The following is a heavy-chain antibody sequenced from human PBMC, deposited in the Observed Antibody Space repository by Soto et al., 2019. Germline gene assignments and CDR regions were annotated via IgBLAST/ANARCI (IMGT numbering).Heavy chain of an antibody. D-gene: IGHD2-15*01. CDR3: ARSGGSAGWFDP. Sequence: PSETLSLTCVVSGYSITTGYYWGWIRQPPGKVLEWIGSISHSGTTVYSSSLKSRVTISKDASKNQFSLKVNSVIAADTAVYYCARSGGSAGWFDPWGPGSLVTVSS. CDR2: ISHSGTT. V-gene: IGHV4-38-2*01. J-gene: IGHJ5*02. CDR1: GYSITTGYY.